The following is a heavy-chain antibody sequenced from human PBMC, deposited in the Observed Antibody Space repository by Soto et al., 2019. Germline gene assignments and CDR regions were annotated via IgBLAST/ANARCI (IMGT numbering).Heavy chain of an antibody. CDR1: GYTFTSYA. D-gene: IGHD5-12*01. CDR3: ARDHPGRGYDYPPFDY. J-gene: IGHJ4*02. Sequence: GASVKVSCKASGYTFTSYAMHWVRQAPGQRLEWMGWINAGNGNTKYSQKFQGRVTMTRDTSTSTVYMELSSLRSEDTAVYYCARDHPGRGYDYPPFDYWGQGTLVTVSS. V-gene: IGHV1-3*01. CDR2: INAGNGNT.